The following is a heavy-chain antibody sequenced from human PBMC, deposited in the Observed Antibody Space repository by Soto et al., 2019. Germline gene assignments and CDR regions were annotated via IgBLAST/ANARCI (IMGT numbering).Heavy chain of an antibody. CDR2: IIPILGIA. Sequence: ASVKVSCKASGGTFSSYTISWVRQAPGQGLEWMGRIIPILGIANYAQKFQGRVTITADNSTSTAYMELSSLTSDDTAVYYCAREPSIAAVGIPLYSYYYMDVWGEGTAVTVSS. J-gene: IGHJ6*03. CDR3: AREPSIAAVGIPLYSYYYMDV. CDR1: GGTFSSYT. V-gene: IGHV1-69*04. D-gene: IGHD6-13*01.